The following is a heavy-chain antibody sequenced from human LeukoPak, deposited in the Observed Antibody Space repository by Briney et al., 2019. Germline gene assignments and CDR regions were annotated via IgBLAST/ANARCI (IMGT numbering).Heavy chain of an antibody. CDR1: GFTFSNAW. V-gene: IGHV3-15*01. Sequence: GGSLRLSCAASGFTFSNAWMSWVRQAPGKGLEWVGRIKSKTDGGTTDYAAPVKGRFTISRDDSKNTLYLQMNSLKTEDTAVYYCTTDTYYDSSEDYWGQGTLVTVSS. CDR3: TTDTYYDSSEDY. CDR2: IKSKTDGGTT. J-gene: IGHJ4*02. D-gene: IGHD3-22*01.